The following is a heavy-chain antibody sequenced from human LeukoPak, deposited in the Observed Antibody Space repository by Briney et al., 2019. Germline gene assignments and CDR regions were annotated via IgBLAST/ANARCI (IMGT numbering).Heavy chain of an antibody. CDR3: ARDLVPAASRNSDAFDI. V-gene: IGHV1-18*01. J-gene: IGHJ3*02. CDR2: ISAYNGNT. Sequence: ASVKVSCKASGYTFTSYGISWVRQAHGQGLELMGWISAYNGNTNYAKKLQGRVTMTTVTSTSTAYMELRSLRSDDTAVYYCARDLVPAASRNSDAFDIWGQGTMVTVSS. CDR1: GYTFTSYG. D-gene: IGHD2-2*01.